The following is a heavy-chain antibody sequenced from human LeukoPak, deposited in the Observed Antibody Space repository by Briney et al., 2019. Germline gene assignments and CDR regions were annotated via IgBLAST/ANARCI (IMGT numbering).Heavy chain of an antibody. CDR3: ARATGLDSSSWVDLYYFDY. J-gene: IGHJ4*02. V-gene: IGHV4-4*07. D-gene: IGHD6-13*01. Sequence: SETLSLTCTDSGGSISSYYWSWIRQAAGKGLEWIGRIYSSGSTNYNPSLKSRVTMSVDTSKNQFSLKLSSVTAADTAVYYCARATGLDSSSWVDLYYFDYWGQGTLVTVSS. CDR1: GGSISSYY. CDR2: IYSSGST.